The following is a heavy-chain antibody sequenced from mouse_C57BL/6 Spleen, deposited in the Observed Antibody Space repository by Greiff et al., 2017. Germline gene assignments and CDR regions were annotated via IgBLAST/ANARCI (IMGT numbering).Heavy chain of an antibody. CDR2: ISSGSSTI. V-gene: IGHV5-17*01. J-gene: IGHJ2*01. D-gene: IGHD2-4*01. CDR3: ARFYDYGLDY. Sequence: EVQLVESGGGLVKPGGSLKLSCAASGFTFSDYGMHWVRQAPEKGLEWVAYISSGSSTIYYADTVKGRFTISRDNAKNTLFLQMTSLRSEDTAMYYCARFYDYGLDYWGQGTTLTVSS. CDR1: GFTFSDYG.